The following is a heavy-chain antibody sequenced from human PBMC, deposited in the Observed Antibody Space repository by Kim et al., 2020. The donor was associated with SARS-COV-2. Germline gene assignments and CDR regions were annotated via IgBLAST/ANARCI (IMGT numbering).Heavy chain of an antibody. CDR3: ARDGPSAAH. Sequence: SETLSLTCTVSGGSVSSGSYYWSWIRQPPGKGLEWIGYIYYSGSTNYNPSLKSRVTISVDTSKNQFSLKLSSVTAADTAVYYCARDGPSAAHWGQGTLVTVSS. CDR1: GGSVSSGSYY. CDR2: IYYSGST. D-gene: IGHD2-15*01. V-gene: IGHV4-61*01. J-gene: IGHJ4*02.